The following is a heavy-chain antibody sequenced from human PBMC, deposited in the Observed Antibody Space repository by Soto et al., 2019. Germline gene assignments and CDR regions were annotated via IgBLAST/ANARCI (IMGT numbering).Heavy chain of an antibody. J-gene: IGHJ5*02. D-gene: IGHD3-9*01. CDR3: ARHITILTGYYKIQGVSNWFDP. V-gene: IGHV4-59*08. CDR1: GGSISSYY. Sequence: PSETLSLTCTVSGGSISSYYWSWIRQPPGKGLEWIGYIYYSGSTNYNPSLKSRVTISVDTSKNQFSLKLSSVTAADTAVYYCARHITILTGYYKIQGVSNWFDPWGQGTLVTVSS. CDR2: IYYSGST.